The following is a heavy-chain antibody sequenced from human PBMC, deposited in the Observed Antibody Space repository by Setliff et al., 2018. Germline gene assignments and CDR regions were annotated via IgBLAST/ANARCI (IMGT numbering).Heavy chain of an antibody. CDR3: ARSRSNFWSGYFNWFDP. CDR1: GYSFTSYW. J-gene: IGHJ5*02. Sequence: GESLKISCKGSGYSFTSYWIGWVRQMPGKGLEWMGIIYPGDSDTRYSPSFQGQVTISADKSISTAYLQWSSLKPSDTAMYYCARSRSNFWSGYFNWFDPWGQGTLVTVSS. CDR2: IYPGDSDT. D-gene: IGHD3-3*01. V-gene: IGHV5-51*01.